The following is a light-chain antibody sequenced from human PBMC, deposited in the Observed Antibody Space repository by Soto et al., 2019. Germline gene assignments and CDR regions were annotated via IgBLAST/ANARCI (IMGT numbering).Light chain of an antibody. J-gene: IGKJ1*01. CDR1: QSVRNNY. V-gene: IGKV3-20*01. Sequence: EIVLTQSPGTLSLSPGERATLSCRASQSVRNNYLAWYQQKPGQAPRLLIYGASSRATGIPERFSGSGSGTDFTLTVRRLEPEDFAVYYCQQYDTSPWTFGQGTKVEIK. CDR2: GAS. CDR3: QQYDTSPWT.